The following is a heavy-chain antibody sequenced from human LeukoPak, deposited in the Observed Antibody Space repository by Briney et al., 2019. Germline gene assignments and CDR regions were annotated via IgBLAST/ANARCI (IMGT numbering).Heavy chain of an antibody. J-gene: IGHJ4*02. V-gene: IGHV3-74*01. D-gene: IGHD5-12*01. CDR2: INERGSST. CDR3: AGGRLVATSKAVAIDY. Sequence: GGSLRLSCAASGFTFKSYAMSWVRQAPGKGLVWVSRINERGSSTSYADSVKGRFTISRDNAKNTLYLQMNNLRADDTAVYYCAGGRLVATSKAVAIDYWGQGTLVTVSS. CDR1: GFTFKSYA.